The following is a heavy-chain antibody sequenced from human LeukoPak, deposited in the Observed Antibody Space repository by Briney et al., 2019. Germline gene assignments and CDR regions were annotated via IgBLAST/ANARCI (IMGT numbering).Heavy chain of an antibody. CDR2: INWNGGST. CDR3: ARGGLIQRHAFDI. J-gene: IGHJ3*02. V-gene: IGHV3-20*04. D-gene: IGHD1-1*01. Sequence: GGSLRLSCAASGFTFDDYGMSWVRQVPGKELEWVSGINWNGGSTGNADSVKGRFTISRDDAKNSLYLQMNSLRGEDTALYYCARGGLIQRHAFDIWGQGTMVTVSS. CDR1: GFTFDDYG.